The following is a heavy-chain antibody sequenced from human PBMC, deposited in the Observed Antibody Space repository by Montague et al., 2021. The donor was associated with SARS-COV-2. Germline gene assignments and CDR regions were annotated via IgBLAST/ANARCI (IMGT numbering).Heavy chain of an antibody. D-gene: IGHD3-22*01. J-gene: IGHJ6*02. CDR2: ISYDGSNK. Sequence: SLRLSCAASGFTFSSYAMHWVRQAPGKGLEWVAVISYDGSNKYYADSVKGRFTTSRDNSKNTLYLQMNSLRAEDTAVYYCARVIVVGYYGMDVWGQGTTVTVSS. V-gene: IGHV3-30-3*01. CDR3: ARVIVVGYYGMDV. CDR1: GFTFSSYA.